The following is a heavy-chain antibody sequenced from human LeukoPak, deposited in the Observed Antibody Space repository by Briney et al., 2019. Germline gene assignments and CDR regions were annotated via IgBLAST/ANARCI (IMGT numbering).Heavy chain of an antibody. Sequence: GGSLRLSCAATGFTFSNFAMHCVRQDPGKGQEWVSGINWNGGSTGYADSVKGRFTISRDNAKNSPYLQMNSLRAEATALYYCARELRDYMDVWGKGTTVTVSS. J-gene: IGHJ6*03. CDR1: GFTFSNFA. CDR3: ARELRDYMDV. D-gene: IGHD4-17*01. V-gene: IGHV3-20*04. CDR2: INWNGGST.